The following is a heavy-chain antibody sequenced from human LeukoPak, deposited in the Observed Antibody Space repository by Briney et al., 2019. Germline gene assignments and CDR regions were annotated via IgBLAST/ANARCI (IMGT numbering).Heavy chain of an antibody. CDR1: GYTFTGYY. D-gene: IGHD2-2*01. CDR2: INPNSGGT. J-gene: IGHJ5*02. V-gene: IGHV1-2*02. CDR3: AIDIVVVPAAMEPPNNWFDP. Sequence: VASVKVSCKASGYTFTGYYMHWVRQAPGQGLEWLGWINPNSGGTNYAQKFQGRVTMTRDTSISTAYMELSRLRPDDTAVYYCAIDIVVVPAAMEPPNNWFDPWGQGTLVTVSS.